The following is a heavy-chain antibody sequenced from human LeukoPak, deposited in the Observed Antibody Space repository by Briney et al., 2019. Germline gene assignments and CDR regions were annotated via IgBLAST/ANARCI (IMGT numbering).Heavy chain of an antibody. Sequence: TSETLSLNCAVAGGSISSSNWWSWVRQPPGKGLEWIGEIHHNASTNYNSSLKSRVTISVDTSKNQFSLKLRSVTAADTAVYYCARVPFDYYDSDDYYYHDAFDIWGQGTMVTVSS. CDR3: ARVPFDYYDSDDYYYHDAFDI. CDR1: GGSISSSNW. CDR2: IHHNAST. V-gene: IGHV4-4*02. D-gene: IGHD3-22*01. J-gene: IGHJ3*02.